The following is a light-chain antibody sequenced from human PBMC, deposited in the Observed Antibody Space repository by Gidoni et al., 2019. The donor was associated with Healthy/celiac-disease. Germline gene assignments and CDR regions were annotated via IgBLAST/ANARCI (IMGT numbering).Light chain of an antibody. J-gene: IGKJ5*01. V-gene: IGKV1-33*01. Sequence: DIQMTQSPSSLSASVGDRVTITCQASQDISNYLNWYQQKPGKAPKLLIYDASNLETGVPSRFSGSGSGTDFTFTISSLQHEDIATYYCQQYDNLPPSITFXQXTRLEIK. CDR3: QQYDNLPPSIT. CDR1: QDISNY. CDR2: DAS.